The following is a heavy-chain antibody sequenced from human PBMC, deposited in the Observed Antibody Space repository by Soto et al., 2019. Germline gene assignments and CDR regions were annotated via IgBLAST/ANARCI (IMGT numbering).Heavy chain of an antibody. CDR1: GFTVSSNY. V-gene: IGHV3-53*01. J-gene: IGHJ4*02. CDR2: IYSGGST. Sequence: EVQLVESGGGLIQPGGSLRLSCAASGFTVSSNYMSWVRQAPGKGLEWVSVIYSGGSTYYADSVKGRFTISRDNSKNTLYLQMNSLRAEDTAVYYCARVGASSRGYLGYWGQGTLVTVSS. D-gene: IGHD3-22*01. CDR3: ARVGASSRGYLGY.